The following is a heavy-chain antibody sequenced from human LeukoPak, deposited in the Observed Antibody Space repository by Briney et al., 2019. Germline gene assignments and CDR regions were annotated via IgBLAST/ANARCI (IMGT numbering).Heavy chain of an antibody. Sequence: SQTLSLTCAISGDSVSTNNAAWHWLRPSPSRGLEWLGRAYYRSKWYYDYAVSVNSRISINPDTSKNQFSLQLNSVTPEDTAVYYCARDPGAGDFDYWARGTLVTVSS. D-gene: IGHD6-19*01. J-gene: IGHJ4*02. CDR3: ARDPGAGDFDY. CDR1: GDSVSTNNAA. V-gene: IGHV6-1*01. CDR2: AYYRSKWYY.